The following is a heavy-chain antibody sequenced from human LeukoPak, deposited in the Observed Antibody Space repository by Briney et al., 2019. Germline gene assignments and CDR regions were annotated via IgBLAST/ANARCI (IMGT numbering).Heavy chain of an antibody. CDR2: IYYSGST. Sequence: PSETLSLTCTVSGGSISSGGYYWSWIRQHPGKGLEWIGYIYYSGSTYYNPSLKSRVTISVDTSKNQFSLKLSSVTAADTAVYYCAGEVPYGSGRQAPNWFDPWGQGTLVTVSS. V-gene: IGHV4-31*03. J-gene: IGHJ5*02. CDR3: AGEVPYGSGRQAPNWFDP. CDR1: GGSISSGGYY. D-gene: IGHD3-10*01.